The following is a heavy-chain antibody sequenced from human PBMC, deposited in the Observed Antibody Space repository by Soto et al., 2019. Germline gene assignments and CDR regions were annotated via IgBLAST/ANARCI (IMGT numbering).Heavy chain of an antibody. D-gene: IGHD2-15*01. CDR1: GGTFSSYA. Sequence: QVQLVQSGAEVKKPGSSVKVSCKASGGTFSSYAISWVRQAPGQGLEWMGGIIPIFGTANYAQKFQGRVKITSDEPTSTDYMELSSLRSEDTAVYYCARLLVVVAARRAACDIWGQGTMVTVSS. CDR3: ARLLVVVAARRAACDI. V-gene: IGHV1-69*01. CDR2: IIPIFGTA. J-gene: IGHJ3*02.